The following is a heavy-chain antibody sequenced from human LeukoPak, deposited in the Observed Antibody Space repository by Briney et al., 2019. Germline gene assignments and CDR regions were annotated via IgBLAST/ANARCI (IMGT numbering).Heavy chain of an antibody. Sequence: SETLSLTCAVYGGSFSSYYWSWIRQPPGKGLEWIGYIYYSGSTNYNPSLKSRVTISVDTSKNQFSLKLSSVTAADTAVYYCARQFWSSYSPLDYWGQGTLVTVSS. J-gene: IGHJ4*02. CDR3: ARQFWSSYSPLDY. V-gene: IGHV4-59*01. CDR2: IYYSGST. D-gene: IGHD3-3*01. CDR1: GGSFSSYY.